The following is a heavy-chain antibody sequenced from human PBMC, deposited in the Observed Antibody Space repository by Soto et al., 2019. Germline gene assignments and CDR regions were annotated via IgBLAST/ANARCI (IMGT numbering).Heavy chain of an antibody. V-gene: IGHV4-31*03. D-gene: IGHD4-4*01. J-gene: IGHJ4*02. CDR2: IYYSGST. Sequence: SETLSLTCTVSGGSISSGGYYWSWIRQHPGKGLEWIGYIYYSGSTYYNPSLKSRVTISVDTSKNQFSLKLSSVTAADTAVYYCARVRMTTVTYYFDYWGQGTLVTVSS. CDR3: ARVRMTTVTYYFDY. CDR1: GGSISSGGYY.